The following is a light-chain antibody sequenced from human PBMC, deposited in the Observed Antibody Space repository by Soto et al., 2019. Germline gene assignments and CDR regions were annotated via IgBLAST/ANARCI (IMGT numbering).Light chain of an antibody. Sequence: QSVLTQPPSVSGAPGPRVTISCTGSSSNIGAGYDVHWYQQLPGTAPKLLIYGNSNRPSGVPDRFSGSKSGTSASLAITGLQAEEEADYYCQSYDSSLRGVFGGGTKLTVL. CDR2: GNS. CDR1: SSNIGAGYD. CDR3: QSYDSSLRGV. J-gene: IGLJ2*01. V-gene: IGLV1-40*01.